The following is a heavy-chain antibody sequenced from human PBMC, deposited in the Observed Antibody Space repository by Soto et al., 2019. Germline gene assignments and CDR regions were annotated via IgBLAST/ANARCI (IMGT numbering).Heavy chain of an antibody. V-gene: IGHV3-30-3*02. D-gene: IGHD3-22*01. CDR1: GFTFSSYA. Sequence: PGGSLRLSCAASGFTFSSYAMHWVRQAPGKGLEWVAVISYDGSNKYYADSVKGRFTISRDNSKNTLYLQMNSLRAEDTAVYYCAKSSYDSSGYYAPEYFQHWGQGTLVTVS. CDR2: ISYDGSNK. J-gene: IGHJ1*01. CDR3: AKSSYDSSGYYAPEYFQH.